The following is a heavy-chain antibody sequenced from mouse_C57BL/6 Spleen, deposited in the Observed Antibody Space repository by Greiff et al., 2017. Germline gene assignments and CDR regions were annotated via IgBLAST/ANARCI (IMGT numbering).Heavy chain of an antibody. CDR3: AREYWDGLRAWFAD. CDR1: GYTFTSYW. CDR2: IYPGSGST. V-gene: IGHV1-55*01. J-gene: IGHJ3*01. D-gene: IGHD2-10*02. Sequence: VQLQQPGASVKLSCKASGYTFTSYWITWVKQRPGQGLESLGDIYPGSGSTNYNEKFKSKATLTVDTSSSTAYMQLSSLTSEDSAVYYCAREYWDGLRAWFADWGQGTLVTVSA.